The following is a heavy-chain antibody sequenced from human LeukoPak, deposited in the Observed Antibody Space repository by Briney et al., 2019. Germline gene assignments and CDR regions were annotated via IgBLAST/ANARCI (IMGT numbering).Heavy chain of an antibody. V-gene: IGHV1-46*01. CDR2: INPSSGSP. D-gene: IGHD3-22*01. J-gene: IGHJ4*02. Sequence: ASVKVSCKTSGYTFSNYYIHWVRQAPGQGLEWMGTINPSSGSPSYAQKFQGRVTMTRDMSTSTVYMELSSLRSEDTAVYYCATDKRSSGYPLVGWGQGTLVTVSS. CDR1: GYTFSNYY. CDR3: ATDKRSSGYPLVG.